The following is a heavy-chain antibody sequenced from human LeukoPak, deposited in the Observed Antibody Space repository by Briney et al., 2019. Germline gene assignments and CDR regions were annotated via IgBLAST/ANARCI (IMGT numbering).Heavy chain of an antibody. D-gene: IGHD5-18*01. Sequence: GGSLRPSCVASGITFSNYAVSWVRQAPEKGLDWVSVISGSAHKIRYADSVKGRFTISRDNSENIVYLQMNNLRAEDTAVYYCAGRVTGYSSGYVYWGQGTLVTVSS. V-gene: IGHV3-23*01. CDR2: ISGSAHKI. J-gene: IGHJ4*02. CDR1: GITFSNYA. CDR3: AGRVTGYSSGYVY.